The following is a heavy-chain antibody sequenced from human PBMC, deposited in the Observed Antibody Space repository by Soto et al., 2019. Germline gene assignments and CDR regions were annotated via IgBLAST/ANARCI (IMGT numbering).Heavy chain of an antibody. J-gene: IGHJ6*02. V-gene: IGHV3-33*01. D-gene: IGHD6-19*01. Sequence: HPGGSLRLACAASGFTFSTHGMHWVRQAPGKGLEWVAIIWYDGSKRYYADSLKGRFTVSRDNSKNTLFLQMNSLRAEDTAVYYCARSIAVAANYYYGMDVWGQGTTVTVSS. CDR2: IWYDGSKR. CDR3: ARSIAVAANYYYGMDV. CDR1: GFTFSTHG.